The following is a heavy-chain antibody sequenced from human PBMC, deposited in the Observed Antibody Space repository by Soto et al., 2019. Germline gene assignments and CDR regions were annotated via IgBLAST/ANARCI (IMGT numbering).Heavy chain of an antibody. CDR3: AFLGRSGSRRYLISF. V-gene: IGHV1-18*01. J-gene: IGHJ4*02. CDR2: ISAYNGNT. Sequence: ASVKVSCKASGYTFTSYGISWVRQTPGQGLEWMGWISAYNGNTNYAQKLQGRVTMTTDTSTSTAYMELRSLRSDDTAVYYCAFLGRSGSRRYLISFWGRGSSVPVSA. D-gene: IGHD3-22*01. CDR1: GYTFTSYG.